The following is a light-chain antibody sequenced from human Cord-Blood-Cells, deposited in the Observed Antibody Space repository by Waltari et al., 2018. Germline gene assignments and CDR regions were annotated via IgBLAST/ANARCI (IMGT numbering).Light chain of an antibody. V-gene: IGLV1-40*01. CDR3: QSYDSSLSGYV. CDR2: RHS. Sequence: QSVLTQPPPVSGAPGQRVTIPRTGSSPNIGAGHDAYWHQQLPGTAPKLPIYRHSNRPSGVPDRFSGSKSGTSASLAITGLQAEDEADYYCQSYDSSLSGYVFGTGTKVTVL. CDR1: SPNIGAGHD. J-gene: IGLJ1*01.